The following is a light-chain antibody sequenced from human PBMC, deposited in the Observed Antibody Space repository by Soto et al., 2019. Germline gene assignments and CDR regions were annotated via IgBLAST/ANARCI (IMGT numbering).Light chain of an antibody. V-gene: IGKV3-20*01. CDR3: QQYGTSPTWT. J-gene: IGKJ1*01. CDR1: ESISNNY. CDR2: GAS. Sequence: EIVLTQSPDTLSLSPGEEATLSCRTSESISNNYLAWYQQKAGQAPRLLIYGASGRATGIPDRFSGSGSGTDFTLTISRREREDFAVYYCQQYGTSPTWTFGQGTNVEVK.